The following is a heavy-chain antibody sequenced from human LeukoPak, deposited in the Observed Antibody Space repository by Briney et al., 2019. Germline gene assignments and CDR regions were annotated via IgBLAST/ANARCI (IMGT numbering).Heavy chain of an antibody. CDR2: ISSSSSYI. CDR3: AREIFWSGYFSNLHFDY. Sequence: GGSLRLSRVASEFTFCSYNMNWVRQAAGKGLESVSSISSSSSYIYYADSVRGRFTISRDNAKNSLYLQMSNLRPEDTAVYYCAREIFWSGYFSNLHFDYWGQGTLVTVSS. D-gene: IGHD3-3*01. V-gene: IGHV3-21*06. J-gene: IGHJ4*02. CDR1: EFTFCSYN.